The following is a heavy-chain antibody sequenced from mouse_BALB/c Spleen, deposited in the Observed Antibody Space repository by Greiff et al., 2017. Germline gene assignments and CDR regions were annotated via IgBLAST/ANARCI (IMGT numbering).Heavy chain of an antibody. V-gene: IGHV1-4*01. CDR2: INPSTGYT. Sequence: QAGAEPAKTGAPVKKSCKASCYTFSSYLVHWVKKRPGQGLEWIGYINPSTGYTEYNQKFKDKATLTADKSSSTAYMQLSSLTSEDSAVYYCATITTATWDYWGQGTSVTVSS. CDR3: ATITTATWDY. J-gene: IGHJ4*01. D-gene: IGHD1-2*01. CDR1: CYTFSSYL.